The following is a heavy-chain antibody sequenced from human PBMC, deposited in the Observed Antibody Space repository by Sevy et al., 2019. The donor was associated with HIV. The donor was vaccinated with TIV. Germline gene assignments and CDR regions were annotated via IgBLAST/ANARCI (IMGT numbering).Heavy chain of an antibody. D-gene: IGHD4-17*01. V-gene: IGHV3-7*01. J-gene: IGHJ6*03. CDR1: GFTFSNYW. CDR2: IQEDGSDK. CDR3: ATDPFSVTTSNDYMDV. Sequence: GGSLRLSCAASGFTFSNYWMSWVRQAPGKGLEWVANIQEDGSDKYYVDSVKGRFTISRDNAKNSLYLRMNSLRAEDTAVYYCATDPFSVTTSNDYMDVWGKGTTVTVSS.